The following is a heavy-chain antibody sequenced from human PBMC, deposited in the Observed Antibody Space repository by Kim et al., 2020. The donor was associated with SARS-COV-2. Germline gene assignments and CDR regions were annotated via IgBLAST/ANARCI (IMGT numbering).Heavy chain of an antibody. CDR2: INPSGGST. V-gene: IGHV1-46*01. D-gene: IGHD6-13*01. J-gene: IGHJ5*02. Sequence: ASVKVSCKASGYTFTSYYMHWVRQAPGQGLEWMGIINPSGGSTSYAQKFQGRVTMTRDTSTSTVYMELSSLRSEDTAVYYCAREFVAAQGRGASYNWFDPWGQGTLVTVSS. CDR1: GYTFTSYY. CDR3: AREFVAAQGRGASYNWFDP.